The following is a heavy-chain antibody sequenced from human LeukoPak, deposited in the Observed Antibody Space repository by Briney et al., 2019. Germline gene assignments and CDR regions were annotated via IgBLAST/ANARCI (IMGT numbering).Heavy chain of an antibody. J-gene: IGHJ4*02. Sequence: GGSLRLSCAVSGFSFSDHNMNWVRQAPGKGREWVASISSRSNYIYYADSLKGRVTVSRDNARNSLYLQLNSLRSEDTAVYYCARGDSGYEYYFDYWGQGTVVTVSS. CDR2: ISSRSNYI. V-gene: IGHV3-21*01. D-gene: IGHD5-12*01. CDR3: ARGDSGYEYYFDY. CDR1: GFSFSDHN.